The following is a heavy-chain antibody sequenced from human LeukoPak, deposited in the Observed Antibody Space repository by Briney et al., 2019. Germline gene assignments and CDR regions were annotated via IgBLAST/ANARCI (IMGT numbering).Heavy chain of an antibody. D-gene: IGHD5-12*01. CDR1: GFTFSSYG. J-gene: IGHJ6*03. V-gene: IGHV3-30*02. CDR2: IRYDGSNK. Sequence: HPGGSLRLSCAASGFTFSSYGMHWVRQAPGKGLEWVAFIRYDGSNKYYADSVKGRFTISRDNSKNTLYLQMNSLRAEDTAVYYCANEGASPWDMDVWGKGTTVTISS. CDR3: ANEGASPWDMDV.